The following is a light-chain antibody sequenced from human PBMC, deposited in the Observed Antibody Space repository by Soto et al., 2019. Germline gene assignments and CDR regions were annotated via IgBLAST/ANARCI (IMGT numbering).Light chain of an antibody. J-gene: IGKJ4*01. CDR1: QTIKNNF. V-gene: IGKV3-20*01. Sequence: IVLTQSPGTLSLSPGEGATLSCRASQTIKNNFLAWYQQRPGQAPRLLIHAASIRATGTPDRFTGSASGTDFTLISSRLEPEDFAVYYCQQYGTSLPCGGGTRVEIK. CDR2: AAS. CDR3: QQYGTSLP.